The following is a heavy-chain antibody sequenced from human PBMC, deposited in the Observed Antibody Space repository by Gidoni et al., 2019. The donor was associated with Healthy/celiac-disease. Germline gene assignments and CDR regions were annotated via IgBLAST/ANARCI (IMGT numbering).Heavy chain of an antibody. CDR1: GFTFSSYA. CDR3: AKTPQAACFDY. Sequence: EVQLLESGGGLVQPGGSLRLSCAASGFTFSSYAMSWVRQAPGKGLEWVSGISGRCGSTYYADSVKGRFTISRDNSKNTLYLQMNSLRAEDTAVYYCAKTPQAACFDYWGQGTLVTVSS. D-gene: IGHD6-13*01. J-gene: IGHJ4*02. V-gene: IGHV3-23*01. CDR2: ISGRCGST.